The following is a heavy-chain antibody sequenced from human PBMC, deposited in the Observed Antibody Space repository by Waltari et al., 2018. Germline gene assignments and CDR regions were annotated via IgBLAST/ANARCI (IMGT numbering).Heavy chain of an antibody. J-gene: IGHJ4*02. CDR2: IYTSGST. CDR1: GGSISSYY. CDR3: AGDRVSVFWGGHFDY. D-gene: IGHD3-3*01. Sequence: QVQLQESGPGLVKPSETLSLTCTVSGGSISSYYWSWIRQPAGKGLEWIGRIYTSGSTNYTPPLKSTVTMSGDAAKNPFSPKPGSVTVADTGVDYWAGDRVSVFWGGHFDYWGQGTLVTVSS. V-gene: IGHV4-4*07.